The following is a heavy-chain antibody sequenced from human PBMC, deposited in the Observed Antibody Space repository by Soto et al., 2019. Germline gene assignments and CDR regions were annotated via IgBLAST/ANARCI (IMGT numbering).Heavy chain of an antibody. J-gene: IGHJ4*02. Sequence: SETLSLTCTVSGGSISSGDYYWSWIRQPPGKGLEWIGYIYYSGSTYYNPSLKSRVTISVDTSKNQFSLKLSSVTAADTAVYYCARVQTHYYDSSGYDYWGQGTLVTVSS. CDR1: GGSISSGDYY. V-gene: IGHV4-30-4*01. CDR2: IYYSGST. D-gene: IGHD3-22*01. CDR3: ARVQTHYYDSSGYDY.